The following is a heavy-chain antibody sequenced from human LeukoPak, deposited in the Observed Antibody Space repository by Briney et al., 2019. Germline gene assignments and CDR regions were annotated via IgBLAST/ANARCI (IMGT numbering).Heavy chain of an antibody. CDR2: INPSGGST. Sequence: ASVKVSCKASGYTFTSYYMHWVRQAPGQGLEWMGIINPSGGSTSYAQKFQGRVTMTRDTSTSTVYMELSSLRSEDTAVYYCARDWSTTGSWYNDNEDYWGQGTLVTDSS. CDR3: ARDWSTTGSWYNDNEDY. D-gene: IGHD6-13*01. CDR1: GYTFTSYY. V-gene: IGHV1-46*01. J-gene: IGHJ4*02.